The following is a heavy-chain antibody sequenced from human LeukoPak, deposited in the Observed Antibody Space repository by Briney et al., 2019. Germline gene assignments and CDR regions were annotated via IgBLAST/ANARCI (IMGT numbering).Heavy chain of an antibody. CDR1: GFPLSDYW. V-gene: IGHV3-7*05. CDR3: VRDTSPVVPENQFFDAFDV. J-gene: IGHJ3*01. Sequence: PGGSLRLSCAASGFPLSDYWMTLVRQTPGKGLEWVANINEDGSTKNYMDSVKGRFTISRDNAKGSLFLQMSSLRAEDTAIYYCVRDTSPVVPENQFFDAFDVWGQGTLVTVSS. CDR2: INEDGSTK. D-gene: IGHD3-3*01.